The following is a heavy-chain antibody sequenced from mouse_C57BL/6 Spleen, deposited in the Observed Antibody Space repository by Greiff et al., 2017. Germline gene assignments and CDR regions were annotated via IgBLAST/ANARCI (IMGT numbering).Heavy chain of an antibody. J-gene: IGHJ4*01. CDR1: GFTFSDYG. Sequence: EVQRVESGGGLVKPGGSLKLSCAASGFTFSDYGMHWVRQAPEKGLEWVAYISSGSSTIYYADTLKGRFTISRDNAKNTLFLQMTSLRSEDTAMYYCARGVAHMDYWGQGTSVTVSS. CDR2: ISSGSSTI. CDR3: ARGVAHMDY. V-gene: IGHV5-17*01. D-gene: IGHD1-1*01.